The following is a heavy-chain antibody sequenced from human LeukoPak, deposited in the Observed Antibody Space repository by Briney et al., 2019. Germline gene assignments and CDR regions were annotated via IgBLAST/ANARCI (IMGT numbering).Heavy chain of an antibody. CDR1: GYTFTSYG. CDR3: ARDHPLWTISSPGDDAFDI. V-gene: IGHV1-18*01. CDR2: ISAYNGNT. D-gene: IGHD1-1*01. Sequence: ASVKVSCKASGYTFTSYGISWVRQAPGQGLEWMGWISAYNGNTNYAQKLQGRVTMTTDTSTSTAYMELRSLRSDDTAVYYCARDHPLWTISSPGDDAFDIWGQGTMVTVSS. J-gene: IGHJ3*02.